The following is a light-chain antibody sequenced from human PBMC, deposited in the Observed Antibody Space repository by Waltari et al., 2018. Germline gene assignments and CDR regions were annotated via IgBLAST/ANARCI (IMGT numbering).Light chain of an antibody. J-gene: IGLJ2*01. CDR2: GNS. CDR3: QSYDSSLSGSEVV. Sequence: QSVLTQPPSVSGAPGQRVTISCTGSSSNIGAGYDVHWYQQLPGTAPKLLIYGNSNRPSGVPDRFSGSKSGTPASLAITGLQAEDEADYYCQSYDSSLSGSEVVFGGGTKLTVL. CDR1: SSNIGAGYD. V-gene: IGLV1-40*01.